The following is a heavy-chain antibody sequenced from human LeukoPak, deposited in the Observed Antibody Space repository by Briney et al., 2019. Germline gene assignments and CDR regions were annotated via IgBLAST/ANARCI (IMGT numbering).Heavy chain of an antibody. J-gene: IGHJ4*02. D-gene: IGHD3-10*01. V-gene: IGHV4-59*01. Sequence: SETLSLTCSVSGGSINSYYWSWIRQSPGKGLEWIGYIYDSGSTNYNPSLKSRLTISVDTSKKQFSLKLSSVTAADTAVYYCASVDLGPRGGKYFDYWGQGTLVTVSS. CDR3: ASVDLGPRGGKYFDY. CDR2: IYDSGST. CDR1: GGSINSYY.